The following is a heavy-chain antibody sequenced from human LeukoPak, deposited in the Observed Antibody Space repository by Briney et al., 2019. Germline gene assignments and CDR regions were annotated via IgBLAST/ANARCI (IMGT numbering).Heavy chain of an antibody. Sequence: KLSETLSLTCTVSNGSISSFYWTWIRQPPGKGLEWIGYIYYTGTTDYNPSLKSRVTISVDTSKNQFSLKLSSVTAADTAVYYCARGYGRHFDYWGQGTLVTDCS. D-gene: IGHD5-18*01. CDR1: NGSISSFY. J-gene: IGHJ4*02. CDR3: ARGYGRHFDY. CDR2: IYYTGTT. V-gene: IGHV4-59*01.